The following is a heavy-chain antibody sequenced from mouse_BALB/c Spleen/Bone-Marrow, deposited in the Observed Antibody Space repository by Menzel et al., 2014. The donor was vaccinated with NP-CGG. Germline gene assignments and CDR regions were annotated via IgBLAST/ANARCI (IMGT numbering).Heavy chain of an antibody. CDR3: ARFGNYFDY. V-gene: IGHV3-5*02. CDR1: GISITTGNYR. CDR2: IYYSGTI. D-gene: IGHD1-1*02. Sequence: EVKLMESGPGLVKPSQTVSLTCTVTGISITTGNYRWSWIRQFPGNKLEWIGYIYYSGTITYNPSLTSRTTITRDTSKNQFFLEMISLTAEDTATYYCARFGNYFDYWGQGTPLTVSS. J-gene: IGHJ2*01.